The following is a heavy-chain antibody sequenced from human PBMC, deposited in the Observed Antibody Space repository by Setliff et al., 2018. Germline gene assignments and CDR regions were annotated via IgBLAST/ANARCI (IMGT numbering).Heavy chain of an antibody. V-gene: IGHV4-38-2*02. CDR3: ARDRAAASSFDY. CDR1: GYSISSSHY. Sequence: SETLSLTCTVSGYSISSSHYWSWIRQPPGKGLEWIGSIHYSGSTNYNPSLKSRVTISVDTSKNQFSLKLTSVTAADTAVYYCARDRAAASSFDYWGQGTLVTVSS. CDR2: IHYSGST. D-gene: IGHD6-13*01. J-gene: IGHJ4*02.